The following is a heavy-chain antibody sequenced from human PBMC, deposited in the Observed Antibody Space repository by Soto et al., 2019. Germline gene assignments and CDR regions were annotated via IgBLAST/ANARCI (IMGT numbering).Heavy chain of an antibody. CDR1: GYTFTSYG. CDR3: ARVPTDLEWLYYMDV. J-gene: IGHJ6*03. D-gene: IGHD3-3*01. V-gene: IGHV1-18*01. Sequence: ASVKVSCKASGYTFTSYGISWVRQAPGQGLEWVGWISAYNGNTNYAQKLQGRVTMTTDTSTSTAYMELRSLRSDDTAVYYCARVPTDLEWLYYMDVWGKGTTVTVSS. CDR2: ISAYNGNT.